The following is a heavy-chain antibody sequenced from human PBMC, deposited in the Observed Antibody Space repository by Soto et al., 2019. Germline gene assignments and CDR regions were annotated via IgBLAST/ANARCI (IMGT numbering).Heavy chain of an antibody. CDR1: GFTFNTYS. CDR3: ARAGGTTVTGLWPFDS. Sequence: QVQLEESGGGVVQPGRSLRLSCEASGFTFNTYSMHWVRQPPGKGLEWLSAIWYDGTRKYYADSVKGRFINTRDNSKKTLYLEMNSLRAEDTAVYYCARAGGTTVTGLWPFDSWGQGTLGTVSS. D-gene: IGHD4-17*01. V-gene: IGHV3-33*01. CDR2: IWYDGTRK. J-gene: IGHJ4*02.